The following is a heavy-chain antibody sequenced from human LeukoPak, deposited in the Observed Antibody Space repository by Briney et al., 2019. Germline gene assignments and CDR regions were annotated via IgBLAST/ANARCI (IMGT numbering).Heavy chain of an antibody. J-gene: IGHJ3*02. CDR3: ASNKITKKRTNAFDI. CDR2: TYYRSKWYN. Sequence: SQTLSLTCAISGDSVSSNSAAWNWIRQSPSRGLEWLGRTYYRSKWYNDYAVSVKSRVTINPDTSKNQFSLQLNSVTPEDTAVCYCASNKITKKRTNAFDIWGQGTMVTVSS. V-gene: IGHV6-1*01. CDR1: GDSVSSNSAA. D-gene: IGHD1/OR15-1a*01.